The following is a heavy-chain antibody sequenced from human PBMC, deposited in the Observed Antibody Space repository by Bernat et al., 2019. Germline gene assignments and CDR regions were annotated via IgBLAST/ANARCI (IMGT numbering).Heavy chain of an antibody. CDR1: GFTFSGYW. D-gene: IGHD6-13*01. J-gene: IGHJ6*02. V-gene: IGHV3-7*02. CDR2: IKQDGSDK. CDR3: AKCIAPPCRLYFYYYCIDV. Sequence: EVQLVESGGGLVQPGGSLRLSCEVSGFTFSGYWMTWVRQAPGKGLEWVANIKQDGSDKYYVDSVKGRFTISRDNAKNSLYLQMDSLRAEDTAVYYCAKCIAPPCRLYFYYYCIDVWGQGTTVTVSS.